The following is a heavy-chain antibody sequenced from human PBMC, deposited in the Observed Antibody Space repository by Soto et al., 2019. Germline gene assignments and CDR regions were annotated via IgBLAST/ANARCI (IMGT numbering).Heavy chain of an antibody. CDR3: AGELYCSGGTGYSFDY. CDR1: GFTFSSYS. CDR2: ISSTSAHI. Sequence: EVQLVESGGGLVKPGGSLRLSCAASGFTFSSYSMNWVRQAPGKGLEWVSSISSTSAHIYYADSVKGRFTISRDNAMNSLYLQMNSLRAEDTALYYCAGELYCSGGTGYSFDYWGQGTLVTVSS. J-gene: IGHJ4*02. V-gene: IGHV3-21*01. D-gene: IGHD2-15*01.